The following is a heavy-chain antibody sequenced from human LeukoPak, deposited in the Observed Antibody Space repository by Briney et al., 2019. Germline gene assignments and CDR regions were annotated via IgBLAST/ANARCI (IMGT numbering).Heavy chain of an antibody. Sequence: ASVKVSCKASGYTFTDFYMHWVRQAPGQGLEWMGWINPNSGGTNYAQKFQGRVAMTRDTSISTAYMELSRLKSDDTAVYYCARTWRGNLLDAFGIWGQGTMVTVSS. D-gene: IGHD3-10*01. J-gene: IGHJ3*02. CDR2: INPNSGGT. CDR1: GYTFTDFY. V-gene: IGHV1-2*02. CDR3: ARTWRGNLLDAFGI.